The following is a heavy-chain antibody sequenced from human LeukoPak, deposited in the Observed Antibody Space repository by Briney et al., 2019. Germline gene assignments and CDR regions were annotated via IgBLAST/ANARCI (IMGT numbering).Heavy chain of an antibody. J-gene: IGHJ4*02. CDR3: ARGSKDCSSTSCYYYY. CDR1: GGTFSSYA. Sequence: SVKVSCKASGGTFSSYAISWVRQAPGQGLEWMGGIIPIFGTANYAQKFQGRVTITTDESTSTAYMELSSLRSEDTAVYYCARGSKDCSSTSCYYYYWGQGTLVTVPS. V-gene: IGHV1-69*05. D-gene: IGHD2-2*01. CDR2: IIPIFGTA.